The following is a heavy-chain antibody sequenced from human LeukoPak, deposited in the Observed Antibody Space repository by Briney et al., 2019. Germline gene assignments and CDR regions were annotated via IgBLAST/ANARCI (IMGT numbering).Heavy chain of an antibody. J-gene: IGHJ4*02. CDR2: ISYDGSYK. D-gene: IGHD3-16*01. Sequence: GGSLRLSCAASRFTFSSFAMDWVRQDPGKGLEWVAVISYDGSYKYYADSVKGRFTISRDNSKNTLYLQMNSLRAEDTAVYYRARDHDYTWGSKRENFFDSWGQGTLVTVSS. V-gene: IGHV3-30*04. CDR3: ARDHDYTWGSKRENFFDS. CDR1: RFTFSSFA.